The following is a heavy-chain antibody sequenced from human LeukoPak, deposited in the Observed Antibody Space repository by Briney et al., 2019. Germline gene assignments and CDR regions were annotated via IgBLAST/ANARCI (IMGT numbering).Heavy chain of an antibody. CDR3: ARGVAAAGTWPYYFDY. CDR2: IYHSGST. Sequence: SETLSLTCAVSGGSISSGGYSWSWIRQPPRKGLEWIGYIYHSGSTYYNPSLKSRVTISVDRSKNQFSLKLSSVTAADMAVYYCARGVAAAGTWPYYFDYWGQGTLVTVSS. V-gene: IGHV4-30-2*01. D-gene: IGHD6-13*01. CDR1: GGSISSGGYS. J-gene: IGHJ4*02.